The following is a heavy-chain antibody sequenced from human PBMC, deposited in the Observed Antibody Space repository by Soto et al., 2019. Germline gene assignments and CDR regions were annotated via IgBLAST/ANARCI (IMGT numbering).Heavy chain of an antibody. CDR3: ARAGPEFDY. J-gene: IGHJ4*02. Sequence: SETLSLTCTVSGGSISSYYWSWIRQPPGKGLEWIGYIYYSGSTNYNPSLKSRVTISVDTSKNQFSLKLSSVTAADTAVYYCARAGPEFDYWGQGTLVTVSS. CDR1: GGSISSYY. CDR2: IYYSGST. V-gene: IGHV4-59*01.